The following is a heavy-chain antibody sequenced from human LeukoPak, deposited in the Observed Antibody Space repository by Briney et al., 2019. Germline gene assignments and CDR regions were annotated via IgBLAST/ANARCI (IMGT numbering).Heavy chain of an antibody. V-gene: IGHV5-51*01. D-gene: IGHD6-19*01. CDR1: GYSFTSYW. CDR2: IYPGDSDT. CDR3: ARAIAVSGRYYYYYMDV. J-gene: IGHJ6*03. Sequence: GESLKISCKGSGYSFTSYWIGWVRQMPGKGLEWLGIIYPGDSDTRYSPSFQGQVTISADKSISTAYLQWSNLKASDTAMYYCARAIAVSGRYYYYYMDVWGKGTAVTVSS.